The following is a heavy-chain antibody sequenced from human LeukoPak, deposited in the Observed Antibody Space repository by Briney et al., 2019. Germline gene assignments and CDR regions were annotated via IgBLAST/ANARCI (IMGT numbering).Heavy chain of an antibody. J-gene: IGHJ6*02. CDR3: AKAVAAMTYGMDV. D-gene: IGHD6-13*01. CDR1: GFTFSSYA. CDR2: ISGSGGTT. Sequence: GGSLRLSCAASGFTFSSYAMSWVRQAPGKGLEWVSAISGSGGTTYYADSVKGRFTISRDNSKNTLYLQMNSLRAEDTAVYYCAKAVAAMTYGMDVWGQGTTVTVSS. V-gene: IGHV3-23*01.